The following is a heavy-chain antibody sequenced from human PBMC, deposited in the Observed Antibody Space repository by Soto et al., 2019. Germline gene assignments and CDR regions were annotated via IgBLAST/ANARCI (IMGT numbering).Heavy chain of an antibody. V-gene: IGHV1-46*01. CDR1: GYTFTSYY. CDR2: INPSGGST. D-gene: IGHD7-27*01. Sequence: QVQLVQSGAEVKKPGASVKVSCKASGYTFTSYYMHCVRQAPGQGLEWMGIINPSGGSTSYAQKFQGRVTMTRDTSTSTFDMELSSLRSEDTAVYYCARAPLLTPFDYWGQGTLVTVSS. J-gene: IGHJ4*02. CDR3: ARAPLLTPFDY.